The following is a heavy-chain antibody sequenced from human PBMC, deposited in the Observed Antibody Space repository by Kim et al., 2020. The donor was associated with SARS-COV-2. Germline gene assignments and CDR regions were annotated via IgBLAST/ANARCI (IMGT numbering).Heavy chain of an antibody. CDR2: SSSNYI. J-gene: IGHJ4*02. Sequence: SSSNYIYYADSVNGRFTISRDNAENSLYLQMNSLRAEDTAVYYCATVSADYWGQGTLVTVSS. CDR3: ATVSADY. V-gene: IGHV3-21*01. D-gene: IGHD6-19*01.